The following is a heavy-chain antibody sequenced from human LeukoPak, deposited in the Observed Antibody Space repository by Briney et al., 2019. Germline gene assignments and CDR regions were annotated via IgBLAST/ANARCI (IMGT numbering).Heavy chain of an antibody. CDR3: ARDHNYAFDN. Sequence: QAGGSLRLSRAASGFRFSDYSMNWVRQAPGKGLEWISYIGISSGNTKYADSVRGRFTISGDSAKRSLYLQMNSLRVEDTAVYYCARDHNYAFDNWGQGTQVTVSS. CDR1: GFRFSDYS. V-gene: IGHV3-48*04. J-gene: IGHJ4*02. D-gene: IGHD1-1*01. CDR2: IGISSGNT.